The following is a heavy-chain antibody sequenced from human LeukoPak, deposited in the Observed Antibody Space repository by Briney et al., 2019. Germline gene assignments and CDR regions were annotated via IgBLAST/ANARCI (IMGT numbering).Heavy chain of an antibody. V-gene: IGHV1-18*01. Sequence: ASVKVSCKAPGGTFSSYAISWVRQAPGQGLEWMGWISAYNGNTNYAQKLQGRVTMTTDTSTSTAYMELRSLRSDDTAVYYCARGGGFGELYWFDPWGQGTLVTVSS. CDR2: ISAYNGNT. CDR1: GGTFSSYA. J-gene: IGHJ5*02. D-gene: IGHD3-10*01. CDR3: ARGGGFGELYWFDP.